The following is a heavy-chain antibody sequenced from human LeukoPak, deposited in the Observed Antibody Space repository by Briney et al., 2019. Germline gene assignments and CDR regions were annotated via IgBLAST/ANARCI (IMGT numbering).Heavy chain of an antibody. CDR2: INGDGGST. V-gene: IGHV3-74*01. Sequence: GGSLRLSCTASGFTFSSYWMHWVRQAPGKGLVWVSRINGDGGSTNYADSVKGRFTISRDNAKNTLYLQMNSLRAEDTAVYYCAKDLSAPITIFGVVIFDAFDIWGQGTMVTVSS. CDR3: AKDLSAPITIFGVVIFDAFDI. CDR1: GFTFSSYW. D-gene: IGHD3-3*01. J-gene: IGHJ3*02.